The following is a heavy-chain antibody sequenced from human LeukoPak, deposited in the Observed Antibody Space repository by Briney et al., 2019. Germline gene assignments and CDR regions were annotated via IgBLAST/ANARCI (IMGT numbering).Heavy chain of an antibody. J-gene: IGHJ6*02. V-gene: IGHV1-69*13. Sequence: ASVKVSCKASGGTFSSYAISWVRQAPGQGLEWMGGIIPIFGTANYAQKFQGRVTITADESTSTAYMELSSLRSEDTAVYYCARAGGYCSGGSCYYYYYGMDVWGQGTTVTVSS. CDR2: IIPIFGTA. CDR1: GGTFSSYA. D-gene: IGHD2-15*01. CDR3: ARAGGYCSGGSCYYYYYGMDV.